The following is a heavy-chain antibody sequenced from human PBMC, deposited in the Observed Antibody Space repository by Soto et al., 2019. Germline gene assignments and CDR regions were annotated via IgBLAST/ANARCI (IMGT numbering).Heavy chain of an antibody. D-gene: IGHD6-13*01. CDR3: ARDVSPGSSSLYLDAFDI. CDR2: IKRDGSNK. CDR1: GFTFGSYW. J-gene: IGHJ3*02. Sequence: EVQLVESGGTLVQPGGSLRLSCEGSGFTFGSYWMTWVRQAPGKGLEWVANIKRDGSNKSYLDSVRGRFTISRDNAKNSLYQQMSSLRAEDTALYYCARDVSPGSSSLYLDAFDIWGQGTMVTVSS. V-gene: IGHV3-7*05.